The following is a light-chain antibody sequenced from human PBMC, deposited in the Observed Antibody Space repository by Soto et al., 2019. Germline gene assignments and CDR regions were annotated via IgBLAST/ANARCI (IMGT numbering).Light chain of an antibody. J-gene: IGKJ4*01. V-gene: IGKV3-15*01. Sequence: DIVSTQSTATPSVAPGERVTFSFRASQGVSRKLAWYQHKPGQAPRLLISGASTGATGIPARFSGSGSGTEFTLTISSLQSEDCAIYYCQQYHTWPITFGGGTKVDIK. CDR1: QGVSRK. CDR2: GAS. CDR3: QQYHTWPIT.